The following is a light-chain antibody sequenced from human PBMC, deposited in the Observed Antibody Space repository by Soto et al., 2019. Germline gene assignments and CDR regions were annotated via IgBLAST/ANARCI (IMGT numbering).Light chain of an antibody. CDR2: TAS. CDR3: QQYDLYPWT. Sequence: DIQMTQSPSTLSASVGDRVTITCRASQSISSWLAWYQQRPGKAPKLLIYTASSLESGVPSRFSVSGSGTEFTLTITSLQPDDFATYYCQQYDLYPWTFGQGTKVEI. V-gene: IGKV1-5*03. J-gene: IGKJ1*01. CDR1: QSISSW.